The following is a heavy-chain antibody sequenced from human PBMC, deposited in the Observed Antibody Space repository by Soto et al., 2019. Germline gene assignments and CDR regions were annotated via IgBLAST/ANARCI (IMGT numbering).Heavy chain of an antibody. CDR2: ISGYNGNT. D-gene: IGHD3-10*01. V-gene: IGHV1-18*04. CDR3: ASAGQYYYGSGSPYYYGMDV. Sequence: QVQLVQSGAEVKKPGASVKVSCKASGYTFTSYGVSWVRQAPGQGLEWMGWISGYNGNTNYAQKLQGRVTMTTDTSTSTAYMELRSLRSDDTAVYYCASAGQYYYGSGSPYYYGMDVWGQGVTVTVSS. CDR1: GYTFTSYG. J-gene: IGHJ6*02.